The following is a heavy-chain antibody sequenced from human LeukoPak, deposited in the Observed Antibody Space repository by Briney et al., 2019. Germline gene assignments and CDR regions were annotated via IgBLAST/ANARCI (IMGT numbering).Heavy chain of an antibody. CDR1: GFTFSNYG. CDR2: IRHDGSEK. CDR3: AKDLGVADVP. Sequence: PGGSLRLSCAASGFTFSNYGMHWVRQAPGKGLEWVAFIRHDGSEKYYADSVKGRFTISRDNSKNRVYLQMNSLRAEDTAVYYCAKDLGVADVPWGQGTLVTVSS. D-gene: IGHD3-10*01. J-gene: IGHJ5*02. V-gene: IGHV3-30*02.